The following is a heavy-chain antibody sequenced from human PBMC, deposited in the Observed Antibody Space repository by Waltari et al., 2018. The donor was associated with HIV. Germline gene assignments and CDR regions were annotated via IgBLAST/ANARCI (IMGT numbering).Heavy chain of an antibody. CDR2: LSGSGNA. CDR1: NDSITHFS. D-gene: IGHD3-10*01. V-gene: IGHV4-4*07. J-gene: IGHJ4*02. CDR3: ARDTGYFGSGSPNPFDV. Sequence: QVQLQESGPGLVKPSEPLSLSCTVSNDSITHFSWSWLPRPAGKGLEWIGRLSGSGNANYNPSLKSRLSMSMDTSKKQLSLTLRSATAADTAEYYCARDTGYFGSGSPNPFDVWGQGILVTVSS.